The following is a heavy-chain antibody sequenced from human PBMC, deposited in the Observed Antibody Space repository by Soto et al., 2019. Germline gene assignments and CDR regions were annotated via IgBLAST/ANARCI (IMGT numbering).Heavy chain of an antibody. CDR3: ARTLLTTQHTYYFVY. CDR1: GGSISSSNW. V-gene: IGHV4-4*02. Sequence: QVQLQESGPGLVKPSGTLSLTCAVSGGSISSSNWWSWVRQPPGKGLEWIGEIYHSGSTNYNPSLKSRVTISLDKSKNQFSLKLSSVTAADTAVYYCARTLLTTQHTYYFVYWGQGTLVTVSS. D-gene: IGHD4-17*01. J-gene: IGHJ4*02. CDR2: IYHSGST.